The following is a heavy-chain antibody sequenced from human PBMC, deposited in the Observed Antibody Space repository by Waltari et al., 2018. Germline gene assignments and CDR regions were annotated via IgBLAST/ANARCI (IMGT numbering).Heavy chain of an antibody. CDR2: LYPGDTKT. J-gene: IGHJ4*02. CDR3: ARVDTAMVGLGDY. V-gene: IGHV5-51*01. Sequence: EVQLVQSGAEVKKPGESLKISCKGSGYSFTSYWIGWVRQMPGKGLEWMGILYPGDTKTSDSPSYQGQVTTTANKSISTAYLQWSSLKASDTAMYYCARVDTAMVGLGDYWGQGTPVTVSS. CDR1: GYSFTSYW. D-gene: IGHD5-18*01.